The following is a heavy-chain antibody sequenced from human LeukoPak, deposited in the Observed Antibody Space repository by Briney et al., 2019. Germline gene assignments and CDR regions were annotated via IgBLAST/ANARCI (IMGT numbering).Heavy chain of an antibody. D-gene: IGHD1-14*01. J-gene: IGHJ4*02. Sequence: PGGSLRPPCAASGFTFSTYAMSWVRQAPGKGLEWISAISGSGGSTFNADSVKGRFTISRDNSKNTLFLQMNSLRAEDTAIYYCAKDHPSGYYFDYWGQGTLVTVSS. V-gene: IGHV3-23*01. CDR3: AKDHPSGYYFDY. CDR1: GFTFSTYA. CDR2: ISGSGGST.